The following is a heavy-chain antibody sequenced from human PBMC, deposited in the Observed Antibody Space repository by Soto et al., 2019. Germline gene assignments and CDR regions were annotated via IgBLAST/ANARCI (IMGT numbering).Heavy chain of an antibody. CDR2: IKQDGSEK. CDR3: ARDDILTGNADERENYYSYYGMYV. D-gene: IGHD1-20*01. CDR1: GFTFSSYW. V-gene: IGHV3-7*01. J-gene: IGHJ6*02. Sequence: PGGSLRLSCAASGFTFSSYWMSWVRQAPGKGLEWVANIKQDGSEKYYVDSVKGRFTISRDNAKNSLYLQMNSLRAEDTAVYYCARDDILTGNADERENYYSYYGMYVWGQGTTVTVSS.